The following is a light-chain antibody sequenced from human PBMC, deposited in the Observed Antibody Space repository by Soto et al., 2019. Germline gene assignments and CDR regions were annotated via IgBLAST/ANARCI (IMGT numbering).Light chain of an antibody. CDR2: DVS. Sequence: QSALTQPASVSGSPGQSITISCTGTTSDVGGYNSVSWYQQHPGKAPKLLIHDVSNRPSGVSNRFSGSKSGNTASLTISGLHTDDEAHYYCSSYTSSSSYVFGTGTKLTVL. J-gene: IGLJ1*01. V-gene: IGLV2-14*03. CDR3: SSYTSSSSYV. CDR1: TSDVGGYNS.